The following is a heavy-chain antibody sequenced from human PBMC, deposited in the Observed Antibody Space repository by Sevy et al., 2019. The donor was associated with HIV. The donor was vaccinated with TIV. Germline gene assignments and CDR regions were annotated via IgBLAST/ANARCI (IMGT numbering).Heavy chain of an antibody. CDR1: GFFFSNYA. J-gene: IGHJ4*02. CDR2: ISYDGSNK. Sequence: GGSLRLSCAASGFFFSNYAIHWVCRAPGKGLEWVAVISYDGSNKHYAASVKGRFTISRDNSRNTLFLQMNSLRLDDTAVYYCARDPTFSSDTRGYYPFDSWGQGTLVTVSS. V-gene: IGHV3-30*04. D-gene: IGHD3-22*01. CDR3: ARDPTFSSDTRGYYPFDS.